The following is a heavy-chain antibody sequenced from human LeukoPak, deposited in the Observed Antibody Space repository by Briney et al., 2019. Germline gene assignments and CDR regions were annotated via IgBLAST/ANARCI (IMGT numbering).Heavy chain of an antibody. Sequence: SETLSLTCTVSGGSISGHHWSWLRQPPGKDLEWLGYIYANNGGTDYNPSLKSRATISVDTSKNQFSLHLNAVTAADTAVYYCARDSAARSDLWGRGTLVTVAS. CDR2: IYANNGGT. J-gene: IGHJ2*01. V-gene: IGHV4-59*11. D-gene: IGHD2-15*01. CDR3: ARDSAARSDL. CDR1: GGSISGHH.